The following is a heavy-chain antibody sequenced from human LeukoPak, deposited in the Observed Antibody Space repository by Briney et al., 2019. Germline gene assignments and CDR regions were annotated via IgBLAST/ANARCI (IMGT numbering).Heavy chain of an antibody. CDR1: GFTFSDYY. D-gene: IGHD6-19*01. Sequence: GGSLRLSCATSGFTFSDYYMSWIRQAPGKGPEWVSYISPSGATVYYADSVTGRFTISRDNTKNSLYLDMSSLRAEDTAVYYCARPRSGWHNYFDYWGQGILVTVSS. V-gene: IGHV3-11*01. CDR2: ISPSGATV. CDR3: ARPRSGWHNYFDY. J-gene: IGHJ4*02.